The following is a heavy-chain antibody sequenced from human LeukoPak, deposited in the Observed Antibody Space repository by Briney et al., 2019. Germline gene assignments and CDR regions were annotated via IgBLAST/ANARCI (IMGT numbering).Heavy chain of an antibody. CDR3: ARVYCPNGVCYNSRGWFDP. J-gene: IGHJ5*02. CDR1: GGSISTYY. CDR2: IFYSGST. D-gene: IGHD2-8*01. V-gene: IGHV4-59*01. Sequence: SETLPLTCTVSGGSISTYYWSWIRQPPGKGLEWIGYIFYSGSTNYNPSLKSRVTISVDTSKNQFSLKLSSVTAADTAVYYCARVYCPNGVCYNSRGWFDPWGQGTLVTVSS.